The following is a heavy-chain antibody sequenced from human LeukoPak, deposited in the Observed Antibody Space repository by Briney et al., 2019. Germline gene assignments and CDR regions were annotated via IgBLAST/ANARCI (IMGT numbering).Heavy chain of an antibody. V-gene: IGHV4-59*01. J-gene: IGHJ6*03. CDR2: IYYSGST. CDR1: GGSISSYY. D-gene: IGHD2-2*01. CDR3: ARAIVVVPAAISLGYYYYMDV. Sequence: SETPSLTCSVSGGSISSYYRTWIRQPPGKGLEWIGYIYYSGSTNYNPSLKSRVTISVDTSKNQFSLKLSSVTAADTAVYYCARAIVVVPAAISLGYYYYMDVWGKGITVTVSS.